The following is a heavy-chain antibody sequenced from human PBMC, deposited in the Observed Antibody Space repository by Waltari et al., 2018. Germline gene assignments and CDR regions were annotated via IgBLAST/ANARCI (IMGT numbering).Heavy chain of an antibody. CDR3: ARRVVDEYHYYYMDI. D-gene: IGHD3-16*02. CDR1: GRSISSHTHY. Sequence: HLQESGLGPVSPSVSTSLNCSVPGRSISSHTHYWGWFRQPPGKGLEWIGTIFYDGDTYYYPSLHSRVTVSVDTSRNQCSLNLRSVTAADSALYYCARRVVDEYHYYYMDIGGKGTTVTVSS. J-gene: IGHJ6*03. CDR2: IFYDGDT. V-gene: IGHV4-39*07.